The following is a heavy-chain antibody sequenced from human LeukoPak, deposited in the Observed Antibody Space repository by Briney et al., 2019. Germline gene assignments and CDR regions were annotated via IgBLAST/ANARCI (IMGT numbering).Heavy chain of an antibody. Sequence: GGSLRLSCAASGFTFSSYAMSWVRQAPGKGLEWVSAISGSGGSTYYADSVKGRFTISRDNGKNTLYLQMNSLRAEDTAIYYCAREGSYLNAGGSYYLHWLDPWGQGTLVTVSS. V-gene: IGHV3-23*01. D-gene: IGHD3-22*01. CDR2: ISGSGGST. CDR1: GFTFSSYA. J-gene: IGHJ5*02. CDR3: AREGSYLNAGGSYYLHWLDP.